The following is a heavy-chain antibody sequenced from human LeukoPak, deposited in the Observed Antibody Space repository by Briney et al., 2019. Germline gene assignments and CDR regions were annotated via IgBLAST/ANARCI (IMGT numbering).Heavy chain of an antibody. J-gene: IGHJ4*02. D-gene: IGHD4-17*01. Sequence: GGSLRLSCAASGFTFSDYYMSWIRQAPGKGLEWVSSISSSSSYIYYADSVKGRFTISRDNAKNSLYLQMNSLRAEDTAVYYCARGDQDYGDYAFDYWGQGTLVTVSS. CDR3: ARGDQDYGDYAFDY. CDR2: ISSSSSYI. V-gene: IGHV3-11*06. CDR1: GFTFSDYY.